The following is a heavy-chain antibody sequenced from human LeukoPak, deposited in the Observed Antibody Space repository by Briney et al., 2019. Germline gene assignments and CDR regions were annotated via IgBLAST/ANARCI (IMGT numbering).Heavy chain of an antibody. V-gene: IGHV3-21*01. CDR2: ITTSSSYI. J-gene: IGHJ4*02. CDR3: ARENYGSSGYSTQVDC. D-gene: IGHD3-22*01. Sequence: PGGSLRLSCAASGFTFSRYSMNWVRQAPGKGLEWVSSITTSSSYIYYADSVKGRFTISRDNAKNSLYLQMDSLRAEDTAVYYCARENYGSSGYSTQVDCWGQGTLVTVSS. CDR1: GFTFSRYS.